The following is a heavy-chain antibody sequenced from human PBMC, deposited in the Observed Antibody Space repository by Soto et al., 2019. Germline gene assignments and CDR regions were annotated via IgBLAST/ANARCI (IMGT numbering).Heavy chain of an antibody. CDR1: GGSISSSSYY. CDR2: IYYSGST. CDR3: VVAATDLSWFDP. V-gene: IGHV4-39*01. Sequence: QLQLQESGPGLVKPSETLSLTCTVSGGSISSSSYYWGWIRQPPGKGLEWIGSIYYSGSTYYNPSLKSRVTISVDTSKNQFSLKLSSVTAADTAVYFAVVAATDLSWFDPWGQGTLVTVSS. D-gene: IGHD2-15*01. J-gene: IGHJ5*02.